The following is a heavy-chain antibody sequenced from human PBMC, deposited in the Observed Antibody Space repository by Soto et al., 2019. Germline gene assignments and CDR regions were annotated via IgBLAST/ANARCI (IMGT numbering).Heavy chain of an antibody. J-gene: IGHJ4*02. CDR1: GFSFSDYV. D-gene: IGHD1-26*01. CDR2: MWYHGRDV. Sequence: ALILSCAASGFSFSDYVMHCFRQAPGKGLEGVAVMWYHGRDVFYTDSVNGRFTISRDNSKNTLFLQMNSLRADDTAVYYSARDQGGQSGNFIFDDWGQGALVTVSS. CDR3: ARDQGGQSGNFIFDD. V-gene: IGHV3-33*01.